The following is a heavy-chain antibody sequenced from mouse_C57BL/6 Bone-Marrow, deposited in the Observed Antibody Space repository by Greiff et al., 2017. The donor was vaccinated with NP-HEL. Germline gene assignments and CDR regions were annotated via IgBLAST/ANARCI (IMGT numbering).Heavy chain of an antibody. Sequence: EVQLQQSGPELVKPGASVKISCKASGYSFTGYYMNWVKQSPEKSLEWIGEINPSTGGTTYNQKFKAKATLTVDKSSSTAYMQLKSLTSEDSAVYYCARGRGGTWFAYWGQGTLVTVSA. CDR2: INPSTGGT. V-gene: IGHV1-42*01. J-gene: IGHJ3*01. CDR3: ARGRGGTWFAY. CDR1: GYSFTGYY.